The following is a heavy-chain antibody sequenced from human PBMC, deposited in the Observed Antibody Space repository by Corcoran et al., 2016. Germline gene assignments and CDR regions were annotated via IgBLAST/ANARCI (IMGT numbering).Heavy chain of an antibody. D-gene: IGHD3-16*02. CDR3: ARDASPGFAFGGVIAYLDY. CDR1: GFTFSNYG. J-gene: IGHJ4*02. Sequence: QVHLVESGGGVVQPGRSLRLSCAASGFTFSNYGMHWVRQAPGKGLEWVAIIWYDGSNKYYADFVKGRFTISRDNSKKTLYMQINNLRAEDTAVYYCARDASPGFAFGGVIAYLDYWGQGTLVTVSS. CDR2: IWYDGSNK. V-gene: IGHV3-33*01.